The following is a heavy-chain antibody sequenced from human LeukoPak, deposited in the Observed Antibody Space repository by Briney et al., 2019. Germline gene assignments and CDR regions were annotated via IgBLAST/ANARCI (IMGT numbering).Heavy chain of an antibody. V-gene: IGHV1-2*06. Sequence: ASVKVSCKASGYTFTGYFMHWLRQAPGQGLEWMGRINPNSGDTEYAQTFQGRVTMTRDTSISTAYMDLSRLRSDDTAVYYCARDLSSTSTWELDYWGQGTLVTVSS. CDR1: GYTFTGYF. CDR2: INPNSGDT. D-gene: IGHD1-26*01. J-gene: IGHJ4*02. CDR3: ARDLSSTSTWELDY.